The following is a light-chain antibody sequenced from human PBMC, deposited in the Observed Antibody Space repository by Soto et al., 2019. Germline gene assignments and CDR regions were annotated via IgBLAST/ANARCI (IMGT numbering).Light chain of an antibody. CDR3: AAWDDSLNGVV. V-gene: IGLV1-44*01. CDR1: SSYIGSNS. Sequence: QSVLTQPPSASGTPGQRVTISCYGSSSYIGSNSVNWYQQLPGTAPKLLMYSSNQRPSGVPDRFSGSKSGTSASLANSGLQSEDEADYYCAAWDDSLNGVVFGGGTKLTVL. J-gene: IGLJ2*01. CDR2: SSN.